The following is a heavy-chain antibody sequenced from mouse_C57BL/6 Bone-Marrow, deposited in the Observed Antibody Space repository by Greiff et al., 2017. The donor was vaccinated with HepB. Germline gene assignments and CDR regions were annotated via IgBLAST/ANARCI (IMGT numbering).Heavy chain of an antibody. J-gene: IGHJ2*01. V-gene: IGHV1-74*01. CDR2: IHPSDSDT. CDR1: GYTFTSYW. CDR3: AMRYNSNYVAFDY. D-gene: IGHD2-5*01. Sequence: QVQLQQPGAELVKPGASVKVSCKASGYTFTSYWMHWVKQRPGQGLEWIGRIHPSDSDTNYNQKFKGKATLTVAKSSSTAYMQLSSRTSEDSAVYYCAMRYNSNYVAFDYWGQGTTLTVSS.